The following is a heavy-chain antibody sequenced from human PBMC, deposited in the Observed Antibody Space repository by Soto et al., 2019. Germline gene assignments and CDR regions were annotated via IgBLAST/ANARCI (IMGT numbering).Heavy chain of an antibody. CDR1: GGTFSSYT. CDR2: IIAIHGIA. Sequence: SVKVSCKASGGTFSSYTISCVRQAPGQGLEWMGRIIAIHGIANYAQKFQGRVTITRDTSASTAYMELSSLRSEDTAVYYCARVPIVVVPAAHYYYYYGMDVWGQGTTVTVSS. CDR3: ARVPIVVVPAAHYYYYYGMDV. D-gene: IGHD2-2*01. J-gene: IGHJ6*02. V-gene: IGHV1-69*02.